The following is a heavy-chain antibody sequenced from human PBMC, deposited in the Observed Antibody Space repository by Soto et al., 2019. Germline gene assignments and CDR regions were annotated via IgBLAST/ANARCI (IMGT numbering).Heavy chain of an antibody. V-gene: IGHV1-8*01. CDR1: GYTFTSYD. J-gene: IGHJ6*03. CDR3: ARGDSGYDDYYYYYYMDV. Sequence: QVQLVQSGAEVKKPGASVKVSCKASGYTFTSYDINWVRQATGQGLEWMGWMNPNSGNTGYAQKLQGRVTMTRNTSISTAYMELSSLRSEDTAVYYCARGDSGYDDYYYYYYMDVWGKGTTVTVSS. D-gene: IGHD5-12*01. CDR2: MNPNSGNT.